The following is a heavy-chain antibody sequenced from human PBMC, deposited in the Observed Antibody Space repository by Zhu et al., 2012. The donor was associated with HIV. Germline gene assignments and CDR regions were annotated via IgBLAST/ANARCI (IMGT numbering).Heavy chain of an antibody. V-gene: IGHV4-38-2*02. CDR2: IFHTGST. D-gene: IGHD4-17*01. Sequence: QVQLQESGPGLVKPLETLSLICTVSHYSVSSAYYWGWVRQPPGKGLEWIGNIFHTGSTDSNPSLKSRVSISVDTSKNQFSLKLSSVTPADTALYYCARSTVTTSGAFDIWGQGQMVTVSP. CDR1: HYSVSSAYY. CDR3: ARSTVTTSGAFDI. J-gene: IGHJ3*02.